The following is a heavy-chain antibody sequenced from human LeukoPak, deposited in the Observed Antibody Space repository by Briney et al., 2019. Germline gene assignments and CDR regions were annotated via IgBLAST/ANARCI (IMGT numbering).Heavy chain of an antibody. V-gene: IGHV3-21*01. CDR2: IFSTSSYI. D-gene: IGHD3-22*01. CDR3: ARDAVPQPRSDISGYYPPYHFDY. J-gene: IGHJ4*02. Sequence: GGSLRHSCAASGFTFSNYNINWVRQAPGKGLEWVSSIFSTSSYIYYADSVKGRFTISRDNAKNSLYLQMNSLRAEDTAVYYCARDAVPQPRSDISGYYPPYHFDYWGRGTLVTVSS. CDR1: GFTFSNYN.